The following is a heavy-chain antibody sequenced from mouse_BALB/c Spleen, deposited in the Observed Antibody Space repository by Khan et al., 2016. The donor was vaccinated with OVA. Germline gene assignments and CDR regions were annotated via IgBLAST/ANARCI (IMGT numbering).Heavy chain of an antibody. J-gene: IGHJ2*01. V-gene: IGHV3-2*02. CDR1: GYSISSDYA. CDR2: IDYSGTT. Sequence: EVKLLESGPGLVKPSQSLSLTCTVTGYSISSDYAWTWIRQFPGNKLEWMGYIDYSGTTSYNPSLKSRISITRDTSKNQFFLQLNSVTTEDTATFYCASSRFYYMYSFFAYWGQGTTLTVSS. D-gene: IGHD2-14*01. CDR3: ASSRFYYMYSFFAY.